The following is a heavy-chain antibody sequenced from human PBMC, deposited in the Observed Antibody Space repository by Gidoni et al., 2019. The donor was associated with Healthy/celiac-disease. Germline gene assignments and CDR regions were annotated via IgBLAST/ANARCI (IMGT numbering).Heavy chain of an antibody. D-gene: IGHD3-16*01. V-gene: IGHV4-39*01. J-gene: IGHJ5*02. CDR3: AIQGRFLRRFDP. CDR2: LYYSGST. Sequence: GLEWIGSLYYSGSTYYNPSLKRRATTSVDTSKNQFSLKLSPVPAADTAVYYCAIQGRFLRRFDPWGQGTLFTVSS.